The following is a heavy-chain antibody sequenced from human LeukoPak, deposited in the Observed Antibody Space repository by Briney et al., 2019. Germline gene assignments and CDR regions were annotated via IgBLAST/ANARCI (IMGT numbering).Heavy chain of an antibody. CDR1: GFTFSSYA. Sequence: GGSLRLSCAASGFTFSSYAMSWVRQAPGKGLEWVSAISDSGGSTYYADSVKGRFTISRDNSKNTLYLQMNSLRAEDTAVYYCAKGGSYDILTGYPDYWGQGTLVTVSS. J-gene: IGHJ4*02. V-gene: IGHV3-23*01. D-gene: IGHD3-9*01. CDR2: ISDSGGST. CDR3: AKGGSYDILTGYPDY.